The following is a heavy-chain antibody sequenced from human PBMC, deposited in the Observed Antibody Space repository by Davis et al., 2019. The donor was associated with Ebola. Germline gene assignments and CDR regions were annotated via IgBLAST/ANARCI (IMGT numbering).Heavy chain of an antibody. D-gene: IGHD3-22*01. Sequence: GESLKISCAASGFTFSSYWMHWVRQAPGKGLVWVSRINSDGSSTSYADSVKGRFTISRDNAKNTLYLQMNSLRAEDTAVYYCVKVGYDSSFLIYWGQGTLVTVSS. V-gene: IGHV3-74*01. CDR1: GFTFSSYW. J-gene: IGHJ4*02. CDR3: VKVGYDSSFLIY. CDR2: INSDGSST.